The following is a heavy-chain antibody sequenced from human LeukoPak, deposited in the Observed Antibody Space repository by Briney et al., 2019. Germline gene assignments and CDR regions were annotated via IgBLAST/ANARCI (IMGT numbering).Heavy chain of an antibody. D-gene: IGHD3-22*01. V-gene: IGHV3-20*04. CDR2: INWNGGST. CDR3: AKSRNYDSSGQSVY. J-gene: IGHJ4*02. CDR1: GFTFDDYG. Sequence: PGGSLRLSCAASGFTFDDYGMSWVRQAPGKGLEWVSGINWNGGSTGYADSVKGRFTISRDNAKNSLYLQMNSLRAEDTAVYYCAKSRNYDSSGQSVYWGQGTLVTVSS.